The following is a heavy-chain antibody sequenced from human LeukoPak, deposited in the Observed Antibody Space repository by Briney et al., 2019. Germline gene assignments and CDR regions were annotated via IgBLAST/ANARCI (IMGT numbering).Heavy chain of an antibody. CDR3: TTDLEPLWFGPDY. J-gene: IGHJ4*02. D-gene: IGHD3-10*01. CDR2: IRSNSDGGTI. V-gene: IGHV3-15*07. Sequence: GGSLRLSCATSGFTFSNAWMNWVRQAPGKGLEWVGRIRSNSDGGTIDYAAPVKGRFTLSRDDSKTTLYLQMNSLKTEDTAVYYCTTDLEPLWFGPDYWGQGTLVTVSS. CDR1: GFTFSNAW.